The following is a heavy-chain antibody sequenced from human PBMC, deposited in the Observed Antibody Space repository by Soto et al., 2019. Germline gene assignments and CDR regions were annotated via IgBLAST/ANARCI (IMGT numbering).Heavy chain of an antibody. D-gene: IGHD2-21*02. CDR3: ARGGDPDY. CDR2: LQTDGSHP. CDR1: GFKFDYYW. Sequence: EVQLVESGGGLVQPGGSLRLSCVASGFKFDYYWMHWVRQAPGGGLMWISRLQTDGSHPAYADSVKGRFTISRDNAKNALYVQMNNLRVEDTAIYCCARGGDPDYWGQGTLVTGSS. V-gene: IGHV3-74*01. J-gene: IGHJ4*02.